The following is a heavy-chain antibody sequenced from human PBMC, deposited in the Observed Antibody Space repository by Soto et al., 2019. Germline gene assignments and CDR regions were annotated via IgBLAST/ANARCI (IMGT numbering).Heavy chain of an antibody. CDR3: TLGSWSAETFDI. D-gene: IGHD6-13*01. CDR2: ILPMLDIT. Sequence: QVQLVHFGAEVKKPGSSVKVSCKASGGTFSTYTIIWVRQAPGQGLEWMGRILPMLDITNSAQRFQGRVTITADKSTSTAYLELSSLRSEDAAVYYCTLGSWSAETFDIWGRGTMVTVSS. J-gene: IGHJ3*02. CDR1: GGTFSTYT. V-gene: IGHV1-69*02.